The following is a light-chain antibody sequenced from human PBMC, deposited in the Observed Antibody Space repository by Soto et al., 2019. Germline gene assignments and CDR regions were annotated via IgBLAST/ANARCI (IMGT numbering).Light chain of an antibody. Sequence: DIQVTQSPSSLSASVGDGVTITCRASQSITTYLNWYQQKPGKAPRLLSFAASNLQSGVPSRFTGSRYWTYVTLAISSLQPEDFATYYCQQTYSTLRLTFGGGTRVDIK. CDR2: AAS. J-gene: IGKJ4*01. CDR3: QQTYSTLRLT. V-gene: IGKV1-39*01. CDR1: QSITTY.